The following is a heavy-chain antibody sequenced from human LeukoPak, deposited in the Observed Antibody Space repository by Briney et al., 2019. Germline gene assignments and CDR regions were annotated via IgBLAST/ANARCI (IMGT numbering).Heavy chain of an antibody. V-gene: IGHV1-2*02. J-gene: IGHJ4*02. D-gene: IGHD3-10*01. CDR1: GYTFTGYY. Sequence: ASVKVSCKASGYTFTGYYMHWVRQAPGQALEWMGWINPNSGGTNYAQKFQGRVTMTRDTSISTAYMELSRLRSDDTAVYYCARGADRLLWFGEGGQYYFDYWGQGTLVTVSS. CDR2: INPNSGGT. CDR3: ARGADRLLWFGEGGQYYFDY.